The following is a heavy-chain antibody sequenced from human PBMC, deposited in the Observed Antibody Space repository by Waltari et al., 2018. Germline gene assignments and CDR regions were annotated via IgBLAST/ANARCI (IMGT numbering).Heavy chain of an antibody. J-gene: IGHJ4*02. V-gene: IGHV1-46*01. D-gene: IGHD3-10*01. CDR1: GYSFVTYY. CDR2: INPTGGNT. CDR3: VRDEYYYGSATDF. Sequence: QVQLVQSGAEVKKPGASVKVSCKASGYSFVTYYIHWVRQAPGRGLEWLGLINPTGGNTNYAQQFQGRVTMTKDTSTSTVYMELTSLRSEDTAVYYCVRDEYYYGSATDFWGQGTLVTVS.